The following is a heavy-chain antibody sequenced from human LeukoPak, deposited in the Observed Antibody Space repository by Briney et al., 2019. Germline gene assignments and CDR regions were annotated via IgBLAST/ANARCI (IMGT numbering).Heavy chain of an antibody. D-gene: IGHD6-19*01. Sequence: GGSLRLSCAASGFTFSDYYMSWIRQAPGKGLEWVSYISSSGSTIYYADSVKGRFTISRDNAKNSLYLQMNSLRAEDTAVYYCARVPGLYSSGWTRYYYYGMDVWGQGTTVTVSS. CDR2: ISSSGSTI. J-gene: IGHJ6*01. CDR1: GFTFSDYY. CDR3: ARVPGLYSSGWTRYYYYGMDV. V-gene: IGHV3-11*01.